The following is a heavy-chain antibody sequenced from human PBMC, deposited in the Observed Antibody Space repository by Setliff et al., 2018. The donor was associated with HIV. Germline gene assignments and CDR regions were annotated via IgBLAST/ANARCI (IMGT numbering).Heavy chain of an antibody. CDR3: AHSGREFRGPYFDY. Sequence: SGPTLVNTTQTLTLTCTFSGFSRSSNGVSVGWIRQAPGKAPEWLALVYWNDNKQYSPSLKTRVTVTKDTSRKRVFLTMTDLDPVDTATYYCAHSGREFRGPYFDYWGQGVLVTVSS. D-gene: IGHD3-10*01. V-gene: IGHV2-5*01. CDR2: VYWNDNK. CDR1: GFSRSSNGVS. J-gene: IGHJ4*02.